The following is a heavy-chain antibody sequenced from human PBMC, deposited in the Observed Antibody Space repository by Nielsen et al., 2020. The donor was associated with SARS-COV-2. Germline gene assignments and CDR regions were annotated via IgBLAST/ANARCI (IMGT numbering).Heavy chain of an antibody. Sequence: GESLKISCAASGFTFSSYAMSWVRQAPGKGLEWVSAISGSGGSTYYADSVKGRFTLSRDNSKNTLYLQMNSLRAGDTAVYYCAKDITYYYDSSGYYLSGVAFDIWGQGTMVTVSS. CDR3: AKDITYYYDSSGYYLSGVAFDI. D-gene: IGHD3-22*01. J-gene: IGHJ3*02. CDR2: ISGSGGST. CDR1: GFTFSSYA. V-gene: IGHV3-23*01.